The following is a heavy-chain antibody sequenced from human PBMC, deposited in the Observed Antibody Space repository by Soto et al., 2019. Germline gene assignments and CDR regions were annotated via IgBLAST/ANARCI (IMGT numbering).Heavy chain of an antibody. Sequence: PSETLSLTCTVSGGSISSSSYYWGWIRQPPGKGLEWIGSIYYSGSTYYNPSLKSRVTISVDTSKNQFSLKLSSVTAADTAVYYCAIGPRMWLPGGGYWGQGTLVTVSS. V-gene: IGHV4-39*01. CDR2: IYYSGST. CDR3: AIGPRMWLPGGGY. D-gene: IGHD6-19*01. CDR1: GGSISSSSYY. J-gene: IGHJ4*02.